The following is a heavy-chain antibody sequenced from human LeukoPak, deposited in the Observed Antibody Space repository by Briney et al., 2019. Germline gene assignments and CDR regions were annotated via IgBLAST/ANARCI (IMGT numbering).Heavy chain of an antibody. V-gene: IGHV1-2*02. Sequence: ASVKVSCKASGYTFTGYYLHWVRQAPGQGLEWMGCVNPNSGDTNYAQKFQGSVTMTRDTSISTVYMELSRLRSDDTAVYYCAKASGSYWWFDSWGQGTLVTVSS. CDR1: GYTFTGYY. CDR2: VNPNSGDT. J-gene: IGHJ5*01. D-gene: IGHD1-26*01. CDR3: AKASGSYWWFDS.